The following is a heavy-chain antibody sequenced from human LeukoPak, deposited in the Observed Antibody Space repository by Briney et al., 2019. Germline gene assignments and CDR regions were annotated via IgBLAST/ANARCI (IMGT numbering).Heavy chain of an antibody. D-gene: IGHD3-10*01. Sequence: GVSLRLSCAASGFTVSSNYMSWLRQSPGKGLEWVSVIYSGGSTYYADSVKGRFTISRDNFKNTLYLQMNSLRAEDTAVYYCARYFYYGSGSYAFDYWGQGTLVTVSS. CDR2: IYSGGST. J-gene: IGHJ4*02. V-gene: IGHV3-53*01. CDR1: GFTVSSNY. CDR3: ARYFYYGSGSYAFDY.